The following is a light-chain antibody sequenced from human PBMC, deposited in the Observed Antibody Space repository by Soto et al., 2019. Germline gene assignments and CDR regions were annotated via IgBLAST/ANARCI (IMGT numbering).Light chain of an antibody. CDR1: SSNIGAGYD. Sequence: QSVLTQPPSVSGAPGQRVTISCTGSSSNIGAGYDVHWYQHLPGTAPKLLIYGNSNRPSGVPDRFSGSKSGTSASLAITGLQAEDEGDYSCQSYDSSLSGWVFGGGTKLTVL. CDR3: QSYDSSLSGWV. CDR2: GNS. J-gene: IGLJ2*01. V-gene: IGLV1-40*01.